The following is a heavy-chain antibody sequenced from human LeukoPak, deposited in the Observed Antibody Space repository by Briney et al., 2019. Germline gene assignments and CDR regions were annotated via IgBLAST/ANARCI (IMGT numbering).Heavy chain of an antibody. CDR3: ARVRAEQYSSGWYQDY. D-gene: IGHD6-19*01. CDR2: LSGTSTYI. J-gene: IGHJ4*02. Sequence: GGSLRLSCAASGFTFSTYSMIWVRQPPGKGLEWVSSLSGTSTYIYYADSAKGRFTISRDNAKSSLYLQMSSLRAEDTAVYYCARVRAEQYSSGWYQDYWGQGTLVTVSS. CDR1: GFTFSTYS. V-gene: IGHV3-21*01.